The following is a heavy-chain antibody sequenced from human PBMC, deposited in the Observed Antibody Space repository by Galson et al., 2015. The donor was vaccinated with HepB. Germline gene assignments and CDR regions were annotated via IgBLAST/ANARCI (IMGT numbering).Heavy chain of an antibody. V-gene: IGHV1-2*06. Sequence: SVKVSCKASGYTFTGYYMHWVRQAPGQGLEWMGRINPNSGGTNYAQKFQGRVTMTRDTSISTAYMELSRLRSDDTAVYYCALGYDFWSGYSLPDYWGQGTLVTVSS. CDR1: GYTFTGYY. CDR3: ALGYDFWSGYSLPDY. D-gene: IGHD3-3*01. CDR2: INPNSGGT. J-gene: IGHJ4*02.